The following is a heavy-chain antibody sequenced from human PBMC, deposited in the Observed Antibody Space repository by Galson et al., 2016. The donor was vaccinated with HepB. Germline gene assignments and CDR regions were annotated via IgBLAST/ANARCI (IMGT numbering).Heavy chain of an antibody. CDR1: GFTFTNYW. V-gene: IGHV3-7*01. CDR2: IKADGTEK. Sequence: SLRLSCAASGFTFTNYWLTWVRQAPGKGLEWVANIKADGTEKCYADSVKGRFTISRDNARNSLYLQMNSLRAEDTGIYYCAREGLADGSYFDYWGRGTLVTVS. D-gene: IGHD5-24*01. CDR3: AREGLADGSYFDY. J-gene: IGHJ4*02.